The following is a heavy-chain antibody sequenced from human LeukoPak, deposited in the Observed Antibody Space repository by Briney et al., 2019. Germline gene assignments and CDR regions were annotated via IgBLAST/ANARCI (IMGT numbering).Heavy chain of an antibody. CDR3: ARHPTSFDWLRD. J-gene: IGHJ4*02. CDR1: GGTFNRDA. D-gene: IGHD3-9*01. Sequence: SVKVSCKASGGTFNRDAINWVRQVPGQGLEWMGRIIPILATTYAPLFEDRLTITADKSTNTVYMELSSLESDDTAVYYCARHPTSFDWLRDWGQGTLVTVSS. CDR2: IIPILAT. V-gene: IGHV1-69*04.